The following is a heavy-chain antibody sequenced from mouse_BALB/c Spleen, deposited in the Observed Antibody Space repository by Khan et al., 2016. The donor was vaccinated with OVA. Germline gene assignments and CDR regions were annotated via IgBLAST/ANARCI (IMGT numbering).Heavy chain of an antibody. CDR3: ARTARIKY. V-gene: IGHV3-2*02. Sequence: VQLKESGPGLVKPSQSLSLTCTVTGYSITSGYGWNWIRQFPGNKLEWMGYISYSGSTNYNPSLKSRISITRDTSTNQSFLQLNSVTTEDTATYYCARTARIKYWGQGTTLTVSS. D-gene: IGHD1-2*01. J-gene: IGHJ2*01. CDR1: GYSITSGYG. CDR2: ISYSGST.